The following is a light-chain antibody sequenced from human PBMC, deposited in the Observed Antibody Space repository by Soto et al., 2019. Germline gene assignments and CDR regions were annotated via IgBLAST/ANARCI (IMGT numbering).Light chain of an antibody. Sequence: EIVLTQSPGTLSLSPGERATLSCRASQSISSTYYLTWYQQKPGQAPRLLIYCASTRATGIPDRFSGSGSVTDFTLTITRLDPEDFAVYYCQHFGGSSITFVQGAKVEIK. V-gene: IGKV3-20*01. J-gene: IGKJ1*01. CDR2: CAS. CDR3: QHFGGSSIT. CDR1: QSISSTY.